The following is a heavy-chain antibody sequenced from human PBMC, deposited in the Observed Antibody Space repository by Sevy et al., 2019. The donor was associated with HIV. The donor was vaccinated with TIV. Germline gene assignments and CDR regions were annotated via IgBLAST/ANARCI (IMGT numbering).Heavy chain of an antibody. V-gene: IGHV3-48*01. CDR3: ARLSGYSSSWSYFDY. CDR1: GFTFSSYS. D-gene: IGHD6-13*01. CDR2: ISGSGSTI. Sequence: GGSLRSSCAASGFTFSSYSMNWVRQAPGKGLEWVSYISGSGSTIYYADSVKGRFTISRDSAKNSLYLQMNSLRAEDTAVYYCARLSGYSSSWSYFDYWGQGTLVTVS. J-gene: IGHJ4*02.